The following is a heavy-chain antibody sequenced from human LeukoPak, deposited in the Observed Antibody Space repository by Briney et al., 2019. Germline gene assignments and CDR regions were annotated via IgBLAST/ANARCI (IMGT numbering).Heavy chain of an antibody. CDR2: INQDGSEK. CDR1: QFTFSSYW. D-gene: IGHD3-22*01. Sequence: GSLRLSCAASQFTFSSYWMSWVRQAPGKGLEWVANINQDGSEKYYVDSVKGRFTISRDNAKNSLYLQMNSLRAEDTAVYYCARDKSVYYDTSGSRFDYWGQGTLVTVSS. J-gene: IGHJ4*02. V-gene: IGHV3-7*01. CDR3: ARDKSVYYDTSGSRFDY.